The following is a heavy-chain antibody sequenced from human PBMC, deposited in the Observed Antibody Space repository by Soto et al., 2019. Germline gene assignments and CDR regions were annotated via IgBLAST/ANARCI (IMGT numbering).Heavy chain of an antibody. CDR2: IYYSGST. J-gene: IGHJ6*02. V-gene: IGHV4-30-4*02. D-gene: IGHD5-12*01. CDR3: ARGYGGYATYYYYGMDV. CDR1: GGSISSGDYY. Sequence: PSDTLSLTCTVSGGSISSGDYYWSWIRQPPGKGLEWIGYIYYSGSTYYNPSLKSRVTISVDTSKNQFSLKLSSVTAADTAVYYCARGYGGYATYYYYGMDVWGQGTTVTVSS.